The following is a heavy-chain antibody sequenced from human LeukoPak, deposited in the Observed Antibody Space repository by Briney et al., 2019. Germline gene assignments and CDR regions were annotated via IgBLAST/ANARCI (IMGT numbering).Heavy chain of an antibody. CDR2: ISPYNGNT. V-gene: IGHV1-18*01. CDR1: VYTFSSSG. J-gene: IGHJ4*02. D-gene: IGHD6-19*01. Sequence: ASVKVSCKASVYTFSSSGINWVRQAPGQGLEWMGWISPYNGNTNSAQKLQGRVTMTTDTSTSTAYMELRSLTSDDTAVYYCARGVAGHYYFDYWGQGTLVTVSS. CDR3: ARGVAGHYYFDY.